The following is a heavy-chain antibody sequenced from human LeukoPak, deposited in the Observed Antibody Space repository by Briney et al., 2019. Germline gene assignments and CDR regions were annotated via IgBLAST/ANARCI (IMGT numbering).Heavy chain of an antibody. V-gene: IGHV3-23*01. CDR1: GFTFRNYA. CDR2: IHGGGDNA. D-gene: IGHD5-24*01. CDR3: AKVPETSSNYFFDY. Sequence: GGSLRLSCAASGFTFRNYAMSWVRQAPGEGLEWVSVIHGGGDNAYYANSVKGRFTISRDNSRNTLSLQMNSLRAEETALYFCAKVPETSSNYFFDYWGQGTLVTVSS. J-gene: IGHJ4*02.